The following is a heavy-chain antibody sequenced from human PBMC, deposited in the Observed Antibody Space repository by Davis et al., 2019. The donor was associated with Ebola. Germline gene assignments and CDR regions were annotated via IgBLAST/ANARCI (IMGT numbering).Heavy chain of an antibody. V-gene: IGHV1-18*01. CDR1: GYTFTSYG. Sequence: ASVKVSCKASGYTFTSYGISWVRQASGQGLEWMGWISAYNGNTNYAQKLQGRVTMTTDTSTSTAYMELRSLRSDDTAVYYCARDPRYYYGSGSYSPDYYYYGMDVWGQGTTVTVSS. J-gene: IGHJ6*02. D-gene: IGHD3-10*01. CDR2: ISAYNGNT. CDR3: ARDPRYYYGSGSYSPDYYYYGMDV.